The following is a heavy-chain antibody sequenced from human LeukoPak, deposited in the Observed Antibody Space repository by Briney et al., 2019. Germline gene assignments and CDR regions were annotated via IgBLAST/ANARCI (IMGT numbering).Heavy chain of an antibody. CDR1: GFTFSSYA. CDR2: ISGSGGST. D-gene: IGHD3-3*01. J-gene: IGHJ6*02. V-gene: IGHV3-23*01. Sequence: GGSLRLSCAASGFTFSSYAMSWVRQAPGKGLEWVSAISGSGGSTYYADTVKGRFTISRDNSKNTLYLQMNSLRAGDTAVYYCAKFQGSSIFSPLYYYGMDVWGQGTTVTVSS. CDR3: AKFQGSSIFSPLYYYGMDV.